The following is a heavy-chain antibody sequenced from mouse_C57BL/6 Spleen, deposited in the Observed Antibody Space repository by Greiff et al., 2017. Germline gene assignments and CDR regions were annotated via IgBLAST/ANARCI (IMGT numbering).Heavy chain of an antibody. CDR2: IYPGDGDT. CDR3: ARVRGDYYFDY. V-gene: IGHV1-82*01. Sequence: QVQLQQSGPELVKPGASVKISCKASGYAFSSSWMNWVKQRPGKGLEWIGRIYPGDGDTNYNGKFKGKATLTADKSSSTAYMQLSSLTSEDSAVYFCARVRGDYYFDYWGQGTTLTVSS. D-gene: IGHD2-13*01. CDR1: GYAFSSSW. J-gene: IGHJ2*01.